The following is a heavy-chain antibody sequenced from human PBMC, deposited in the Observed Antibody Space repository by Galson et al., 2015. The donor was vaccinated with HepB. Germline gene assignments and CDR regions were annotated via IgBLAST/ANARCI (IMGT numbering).Heavy chain of an antibody. CDR2: ISYDGSNK. J-gene: IGHJ2*01. Sequence: SLRLSCAASGFTFSSYGMHWVRQAPGKGLEWVAVISYDGSNKYYADSVKGRFTISRDNSKNTLYLQMNSLRAEDTAVYYCAKGYSSGWHYWYFDLWGRGTLVTVSS. D-gene: IGHD6-19*01. CDR3: AKGYSSGWHYWYFDL. V-gene: IGHV3-30*18. CDR1: GFTFSSYG.